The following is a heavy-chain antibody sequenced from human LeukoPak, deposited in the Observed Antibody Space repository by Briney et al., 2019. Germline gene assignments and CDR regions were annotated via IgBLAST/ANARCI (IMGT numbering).Heavy chain of an antibody. CDR3: ARSDTAMADFDY. J-gene: IGHJ4*02. CDR2: INPNSGGT. D-gene: IGHD5-18*01. V-gene: IGHV1-2*02. CDR1: GYTFTGYY. Sequence: ASVKVSCKASGYTFTGYYMHWVRQAPGQGLEWMEWINPNSGGTNYAQKFQGRVTMTRDTSISTAYMELSRLRSDDTAVYYCARSDTAMADFDYWGQGTLVTVSS.